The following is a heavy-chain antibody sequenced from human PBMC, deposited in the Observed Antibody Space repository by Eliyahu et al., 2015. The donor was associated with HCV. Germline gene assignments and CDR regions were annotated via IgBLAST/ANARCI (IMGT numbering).Heavy chain of an antibody. CDR3: AREETVGGDGFFDL. CDR2: IIPILHIA. CDR1: GGTXSNYI. D-gene: IGHD2-21*02. Sequence: QVQLVQSGAEVKKPGSSVKVSCKXSGGTXSNYIINXVXQAPXXGLEWXGRIIPILHIANYAQEFQGRFTTTADNSTSTAYMELNSLRSEDTAVYYCAREETVGGDGFFDLWGRGTLVTVSS. V-gene: IGHV1-69*08. J-gene: IGHJ2*01.